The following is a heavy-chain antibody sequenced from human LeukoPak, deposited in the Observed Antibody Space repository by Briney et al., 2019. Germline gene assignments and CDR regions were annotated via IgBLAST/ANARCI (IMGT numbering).Heavy chain of an antibody. CDR1: EFSVGSNY. J-gene: IGHJ4*02. CDR2: IYSGGNT. V-gene: IGHV3-53*01. D-gene: IGHD3-10*01. Sequence: GGSLRLSCAASEFSVGSNYMTWVRQAPGKGLEWVSLIYSGGNTYYADSVKGRFTISRDNSKNTLYLQMNSLRAEDTAVYYCARNFISMVRGVIITTYFDYWGQGTLVTVSS. CDR3: ARNFISMVRGVIITTYFDY.